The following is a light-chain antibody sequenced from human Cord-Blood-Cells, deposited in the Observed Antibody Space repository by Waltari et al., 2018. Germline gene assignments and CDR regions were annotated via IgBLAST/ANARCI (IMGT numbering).Light chain of an antibody. V-gene: IGKV1-8*01. Sequence: AIRITQSPSSLSASTADRVTLTCRASQGITSYLAWYQQKPGKAPKLLIYAASTLQSGVPSRFSGSGSGTDFTLTISCLQSEDFATYYCQQYYSYPPVTFGPGTKVDIK. CDR2: AAS. CDR3: QQYYSYPPVT. CDR1: QGITSY. J-gene: IGKJ3*01.